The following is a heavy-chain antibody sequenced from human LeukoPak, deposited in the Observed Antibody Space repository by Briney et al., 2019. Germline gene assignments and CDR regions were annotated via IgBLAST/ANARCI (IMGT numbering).Heavy chain of an antibody. V-gene: IGHV3-7*01. CDR2: IRHDGGEE. CDR3: ARDGGVRGRLAYFDY. Sequence: GGSLRLSCAASGFTFSFHWMHWVRQAPGEGLEWVANIRHDGGEEYYVESVKGRFTISRDNAKKSLYLQMNSLRAEDTAVYYCARDGGVRGRLAYFDYWGQGNMVTVSS. CDR1: GFTFSFHW. D-gene: IGHD2-8*02. J-gene: IGHJ4*02.